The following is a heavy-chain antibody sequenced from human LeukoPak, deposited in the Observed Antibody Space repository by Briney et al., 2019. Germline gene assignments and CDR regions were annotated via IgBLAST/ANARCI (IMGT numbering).Heavy chain of an antibody. D-gene: IGHD1-26*01. V-gene: IGHV3-15*01. Sequence: MSSETLSLTCAVYGGSLSGYFWSWIRQSPGKGLEWVGRIKSKTDGGTTDYAAPVKGRFSISRDDSKNTLYLQMNSLKSEDTAVYYCQGGRFWGQGTLVTVSS. CDR3: QGGRF. CDR2: IKSKTDGGTT. CDR1: GGSLSGYF. J-gene: IGHJ4*02.